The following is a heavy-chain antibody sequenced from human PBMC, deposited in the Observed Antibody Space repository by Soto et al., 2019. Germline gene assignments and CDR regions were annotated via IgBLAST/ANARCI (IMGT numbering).Heavy chain of an antibody. CDR3: AKDKGVFNWATSYFDY. V-gene: IGHV3-30*18. J-gene: IGHJ4*02. CDR1: GFTFSNYA. Sequence: VGSVRLSCAASGFTFSNYAMHWVRQAPGKGLEWVALTSHDGNNEYYTDSVKGRFTISRDNSKNTLFLQMNSPRPEDTAVYYCAKDKGVFNWATSYFDYWGQGALVTVSS. D-gene: IGHD1-1*01. CDR2: TSHDGNNE.